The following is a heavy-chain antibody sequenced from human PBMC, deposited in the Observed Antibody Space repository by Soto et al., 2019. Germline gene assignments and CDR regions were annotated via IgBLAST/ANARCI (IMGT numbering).Heavy chain of an antibody. CDR1: GYTFTSYA. D-gene: IGHD3-22*01. Sequence: GASVKASCKASGYTFTSYAMHWVRHAPGQRLEWMGWINAGNGNTKYSQKFQGRVTITRDTSASTAYMELSSLRSEDTAVYYCVSGRDSSGYYFDYWGQGTLVTVSS. V-gene: IGHV1-3*01. CDR3: VSGRDSSGYYFDY. CDR2: INAGNGNT. J-gene: IGHJ4*02.